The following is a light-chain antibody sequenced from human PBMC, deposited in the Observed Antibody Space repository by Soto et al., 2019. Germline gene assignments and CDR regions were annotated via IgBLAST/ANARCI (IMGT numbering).Light chain of an antibody. J-gene: IGLJ3*02. CDR2: DVR. Sequence: QSALTQPASVSGSPGQSITISCTGTSSDVGAYNYVSWYQQHPGKAPKLMISDVRNRPSGVSNRFSGSKSGNTASLPISGLQAEDEADYYCISYTTSSTCVFGGGTKLTVL. CDR3: ISYTTSSTCV. V-gene: IGLV2-14*03. CDR1: SSDVGAYNY.